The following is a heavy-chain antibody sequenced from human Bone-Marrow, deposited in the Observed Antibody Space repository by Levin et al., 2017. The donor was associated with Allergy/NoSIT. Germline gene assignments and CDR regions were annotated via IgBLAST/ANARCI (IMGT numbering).Heavy chain of an antibody. V-gene: IGHV3-48*03. CDR1: GFTFSSYE. J-gene: IGHJ5*02. CDR2: ISSSGSTI. CDR3: ARGPRGFWSGSGFDP. Sequence: LSLTCAASGFTFSSYEMNWVRQAPGKGLEWVSYISSSGSTIYYADSVKGRFTISRDNAKNSLYLQMNSLRAEDTAVYYCARGPRGFWSGSGFDPWGQGTLVTVSS. D-gene: IGHD3-3*01.